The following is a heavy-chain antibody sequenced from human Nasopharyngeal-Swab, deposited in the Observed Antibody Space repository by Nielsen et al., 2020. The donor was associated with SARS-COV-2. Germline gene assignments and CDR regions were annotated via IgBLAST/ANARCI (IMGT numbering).Heavy chain of an antibody. D-gene: IGHD4-17*01. V-gene: IGHV3-48*03. CDR2: ISSSGSTI. J-gene: IGHJ3*02. CDR3: DGSGDFTPLNAFDI. Sequence: GESLKISCAASGFTFSSYEMNWVRQAPGKGLEWVSYISSSGSTIYYADSVKGRFTISRDNAKNSLYLQMNSLRAEDTAVYYCDGSGDFTPLNAFDIWGQGTMVTASS. CDR1: GFTFSSYE.